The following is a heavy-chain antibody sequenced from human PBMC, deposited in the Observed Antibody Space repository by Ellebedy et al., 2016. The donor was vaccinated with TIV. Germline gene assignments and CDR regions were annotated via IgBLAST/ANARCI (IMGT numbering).Heavy chain of an antibody. CDR2: INHSGST. CDR3: ARGPHYDILTGYYDY. D-gene: IGHD3-9*01. J-gene: IGHJ4*02. V-gene: IGHV4-34*01. Sequence: SETLSLXXAVYGGSFSGYYWSWIRQPPGKGLEWIGEINHSGSTNYNPSLKSRVTISVDTSKNQFSLKLSSVTAADTAVYYCARGPHYDILTGYYDYWGQGTLVTVSS. CDR1: GGSFSGYY.